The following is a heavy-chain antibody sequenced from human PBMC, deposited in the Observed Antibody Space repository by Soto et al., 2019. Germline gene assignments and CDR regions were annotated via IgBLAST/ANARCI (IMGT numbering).Heavy chain of an antibody. CDR1: GFTLSDYE. Sequence: GGSLRLACSASGFTLSDYELHWVRQAPGKGLEWVSYISTRGSTIYYADSVKGRFTISRDNAKNSLYLEMNRLRPEDTGVYYCARVRAGAANGYYGMDVWGQGTTVTVSS. V-gene: IGHV3-48*03. CDR2: ISTRGSTI. J-gene: IGHJ6*02. CDR3: ARVRAGAANGYYGMDV. D-gene: IGHD1-26*01.